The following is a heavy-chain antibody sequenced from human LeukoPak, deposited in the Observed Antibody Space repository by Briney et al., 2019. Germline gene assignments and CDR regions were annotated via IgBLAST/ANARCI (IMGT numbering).Heavy chain of an antibody. D-gene: IGHD6-19*01. V-gene: IGHV3-7*04. J-gene: IGHJ5*02. Sequence: GGSLRLSCAASGFTFSSYWMSWVRQAPGKGLEWVANIKQDGSEKYYVDSVKGRFTISRDNAKNSLYLQMNSLRAEDTAVYYCARDLGYSSDRNWFDPWGQGTLVTVSS. CDR1: GFTFSSYW. CDR2: IKQDGSEK. CDR3: ARDLGYSSDRNWFDP.